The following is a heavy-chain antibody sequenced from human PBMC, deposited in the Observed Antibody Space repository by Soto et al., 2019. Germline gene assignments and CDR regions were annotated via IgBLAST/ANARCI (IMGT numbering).Heavy chain of an antibody. Sequence: PGGSLRLSCAASGFTFSSNAMSWVRQAPGKGLEWVSVITNTGGDTLYADSVKGRFTIPRDNSENTLYLQMNSLRAEDTAIYYCARASGESYPGSRVFDSWGQGTRVTVSS. V-gene: IGHV3-23*01. CDR1: GFTFSSNA. J-gene: IGHJ4*02. CDR3: ARASGESYPGSRVFDS. D-gene: IGHD3-10*01. CDR2: ITNTGGDT.